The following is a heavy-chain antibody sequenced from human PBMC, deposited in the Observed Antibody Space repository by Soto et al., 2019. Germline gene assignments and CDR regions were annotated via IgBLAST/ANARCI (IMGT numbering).Heavy chain of an antibody. J-gene: IGHJ1*01. D-gene: IGHD6-19*01. CDR3: ARDAVKTDIAVAGTPEYFQH. CDR1: GGTFSSYT. V-gene: IGHV1-69*04. Sequence: ASVKVSCKASGGTFSSYTISWVRQAPGQGLEWMGRIIPILGIANYAQKFQGRVTITADKSTSTAYMELSSLRSEDTAVYYCARDAVKTDIAVAGTPEYFQHWGQGTLVTVSS. CDR2: IIPILGIA.